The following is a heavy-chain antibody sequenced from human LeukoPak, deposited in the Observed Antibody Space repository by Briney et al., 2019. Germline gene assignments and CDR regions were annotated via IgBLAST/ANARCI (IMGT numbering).Heavy chain of an antibody. J-gene: IGHJ4*02. CDR1: GGSISSYY. V-gene: IGHV4-59*01. CDR2: IYYSGST. CDR3: ARMIVGATFDY. D-gene: IGHD1-26*01. Sequence: SETLSLTCTVSGGSISSYYWSWIRQPPGKGLEWIGYIYYSGSTNYNPSLKSRVTISVDTSKNQFSLKLSSVTAADTAVYYCARMIVGATFDYWGQGTLVTVSS.